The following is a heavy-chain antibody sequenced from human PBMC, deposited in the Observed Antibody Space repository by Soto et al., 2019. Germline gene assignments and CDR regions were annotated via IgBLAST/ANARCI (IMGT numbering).Heavy chain of an antibody. CDR1: GGSISSYY. CDR3: ARDARITMVRGVMPDYYYYYGMDV. Sequence: SETLSLTCTVSGGSISSYYWSWIRQPPGKGLEWIGYIYYSGSTYYNPSLKSRVTITVDTSKNQFSLKLSSVTAADTAVYYCARDARITMVRGVMPDYYYYYGMDVWGQGTTVTVSS. J-gene: IGHJ6*02. CDR2: IYYSGST. V-gene: IGHV4-59*01. D-gene: IGHD3-10*01.